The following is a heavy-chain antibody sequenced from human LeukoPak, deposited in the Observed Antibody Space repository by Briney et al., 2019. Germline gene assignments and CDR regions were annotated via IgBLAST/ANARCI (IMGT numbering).Heavy chain of an antibody. CDR1: GFIFRNYG. D-gene: IGHD6-19*01. J-gene: IGHJ4*02. CDR2: ISYDGSNK. V-gene: IGHV3-30*03. CDR3: AREAFHGYSSGWPYYYFDY. Sequence: QSGGSLRLSCAASGFIFRNYGMHWVRQAPGKGLEWVAVISYDGSNKYYADSVKGRFTNSRDNSKNTLYLQMNSLRAEDTAVYYCAREAFHGYSSGWPYYYFDYWGQGTLVTVSS.